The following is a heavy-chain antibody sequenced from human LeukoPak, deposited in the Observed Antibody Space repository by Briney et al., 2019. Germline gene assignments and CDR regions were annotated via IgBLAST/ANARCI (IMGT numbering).Heavy chain of an antibody. CDR1: GFTFSSYS. CDR3: ARDYYYYYYMDV. Sequence: PGGSLRLSCAASGFTFSSYSMNWVRQAPGKGLEWVSYISSSSSSTIYYADTVKGRFTISRDNAKNSLYLQMNSLRAEDTAVYYCARDYYYYYYMDVWGKGTTVTVSS. V-gene: IGHV3-48*04. CDR2: ISSSSSSTI. J-gene: IGHJ6*03.